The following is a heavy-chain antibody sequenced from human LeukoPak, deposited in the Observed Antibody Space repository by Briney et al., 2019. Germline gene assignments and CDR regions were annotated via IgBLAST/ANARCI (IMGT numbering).Heavy chain of an antibody. V-gene: IGHV4-39*07. Sequence: SETLSLTCTVSGGSIGSHIFYWNWIRQPPGQGLEWIGEISLSGRTNYNPSLKSRVTMSLDESKNHLSLNLASVTAADTAVYYCSRESGPFSPFGHWGQGTLVAVTS. CDR2: ISLSGRT. J-gene: IGHJ4*02. CDR3: SRESGPFSPFGH. D-gene: IGHD1-26*01. CDR1: GGSIGSHIFY.